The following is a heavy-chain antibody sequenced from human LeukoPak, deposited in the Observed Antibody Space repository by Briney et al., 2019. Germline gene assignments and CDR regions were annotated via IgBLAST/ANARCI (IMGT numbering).Heavy chain of an antibody. CDR2: IYTSGST. CDR3: ARHGGDSSSGEGGFLYYNWFDP. Sequence: PSETLSLTCTVSGVSISSYYWSWLRQPPGKGLEWIGYIYTSGSTNYNPSLKSRVTISVDTSKNQFSLKLSSVTAADTAVYYCARHGGDSSSGEGGFLYYNWFDPWGQGTLVTVSS. D-gene: IGHD6-6*01. CDR1: GVSISSYY. J-gene: IGHJ5*02. V-gene: IGHV4-4*09.